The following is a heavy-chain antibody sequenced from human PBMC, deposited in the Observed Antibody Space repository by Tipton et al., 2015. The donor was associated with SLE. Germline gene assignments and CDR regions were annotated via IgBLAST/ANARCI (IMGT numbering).Heavy chain of an antibody. J-gene: IGHJ3*02. CDR1: GGSFSGYY. D-gene: IGHD6-13*01. CDR2: INHSGST. CDR3: ARGVLAAAGTPEDAFDI. Sequence: LRLSCAVYGGSFSGYYWSWIRQPPGKGLEWIGEINHSGSTNYNPPLKSRVTISVDTSKNQFSLKLSSVTAADTAVYYCARGVLAAAGTPEDAFDIWGQGTMVTVSS. V-gene: IGHV4-34*01.